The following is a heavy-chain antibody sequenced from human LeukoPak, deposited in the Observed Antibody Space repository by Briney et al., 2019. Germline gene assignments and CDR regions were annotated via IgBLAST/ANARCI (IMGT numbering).Heavy chain of an antibody. CDR1: GFTSSTYA. Sequence: GGSLRLSCAASGFTSSTYAMSWVRQAPGKGLEWVSTISGNGGTTYYADSVKGRFTISRDNSRNTLYLQMNSLRVEDTAVYYCAKPPPDSSSWLFDYWGQGTLVTVSS. CDR2: ISGNGGTT. V-gene: IGHV3-23*01. CDR3: AKPPPDSSSWLFDY. D-gene: IGHD6-13*01. J-gene: IGHJ4*02.